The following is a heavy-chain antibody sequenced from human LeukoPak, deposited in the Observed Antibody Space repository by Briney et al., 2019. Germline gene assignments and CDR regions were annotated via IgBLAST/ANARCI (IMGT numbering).Heavy chain of an antibody. D-gene: IGHD5-24*01. Sequence: GGSLRLSCTASGFTFSDQYMSWIRQAPGKGLEWVSYISSSGITIQYADPVKGRFTISRDNAKNSLYLQMNSLRAEDTAVYYCARWLQEYYYYGMDVWGQGTTVTVSS. CDR1: GFTFSDQY. J-gene: IGHJ6*02. CDR2: ISSSGITI. V-gene: IGHV3-11*01. CDR3: ARWLQEYYYYGMDV.